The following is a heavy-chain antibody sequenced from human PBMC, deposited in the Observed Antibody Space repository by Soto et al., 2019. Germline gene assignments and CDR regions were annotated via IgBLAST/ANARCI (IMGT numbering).Heavy chain of an antibody. D-gene: IGHD3-22*01. V-gene: IGHV3-23*01. CDR2: VSGSGGST. J-gene: IGHJ4*02. CDR1: GFTFAGYA. Sequence: GGSLRLSCAASGFTFAGYAMSWVRQAPGKGLEWVADVSGSGGSTYYADSVKGRFTISRDNSKNTLYLQMNSLRAEDTAVYYCAKSPGMYYYDSSGYYHYDYWGQGTLVTVSS. CDR3: AKSPGMYYYDSSGYYHYDY.